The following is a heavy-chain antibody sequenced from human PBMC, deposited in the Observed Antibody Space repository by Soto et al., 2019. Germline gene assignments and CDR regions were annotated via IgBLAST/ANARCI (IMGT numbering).Heavy chain of an antibody. V-gene: IGHV3-23*01. J-gene: IGHJ4*02. Sequence: EVQLLESGGGLVQPGGSLRLSCAASGFTFSSYAMSWVRQAPGKGLEWVSAISGSGGSTYYADSVKGRSTISRDNSKNTLYLQMNSLRAEDTAVYYCDLYYDSSGYSFDYWGQGTLVTVSS. D-gene: IGHD3-22*01. CDR1: GFTFSSYA. CDR2: ISGSGGST. CDR3: DLYYDSSGYSFDY.